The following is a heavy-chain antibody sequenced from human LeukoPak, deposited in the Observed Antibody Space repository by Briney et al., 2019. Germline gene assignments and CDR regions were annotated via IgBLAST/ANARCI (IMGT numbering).Heavy chain of an antibody. CDR2: ISSSSSYI. CDR1: GFTFSSYG. V-gene: IGHV3-21*01. J-gene: IGHJ4*02. Sequence: GGSLRLSCAASGFTFSSYGMHWVRQAPGKGLEWVSSISSSSSYIYYADSVKGRFTISRDNAKNSLYLQMNSLRAEDTAVYYCARDLVTRREVYFDYWGQGTLVTVSS. CDR3: ARDLVTRREVYFDY. D-gene: IGHD1-26*01.